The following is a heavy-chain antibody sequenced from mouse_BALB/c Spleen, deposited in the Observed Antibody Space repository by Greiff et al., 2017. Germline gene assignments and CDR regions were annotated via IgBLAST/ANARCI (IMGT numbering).Heavy chain of an antibody. D-gene: IGHD2-1*01. Sequence: EVMLVESGGGLVQPGGSLRLSCATSGFTFTDYYMSWVRQPPGKALEWLGFIRNKANGYTTEYSASVKGRFTISRDNSQSILYLQMNTLRAEDSATYYCAREYGNYVYAMDYWGQGTSVTVSS. CDR1: GFTFTDYY. V-gene: IGHV7-3*02. J-gene: IGHJ4*01. CDR3: AREYGNYVYAMDY. CDR2: IRNKANGYTT.